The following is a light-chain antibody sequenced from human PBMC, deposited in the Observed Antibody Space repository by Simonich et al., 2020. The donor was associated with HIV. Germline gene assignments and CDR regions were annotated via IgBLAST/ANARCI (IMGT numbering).Light chain of an antibody. J-gene: IGKJ1*01. CDR2: DAF. CDR3: QQFYSTPQT. V-gene: IGKV3-11*01. Sequence: EIVLTQSPATLSLSPGERATLSCRASQSVSTYLAWYQQKPGQAPRLLIYDAFSRATGIPARFSGSGSGTDFTLTISSLEPEDFATYYCQQFYSTPQTFGQGTKVEIK. CDR1: QSVSTY.